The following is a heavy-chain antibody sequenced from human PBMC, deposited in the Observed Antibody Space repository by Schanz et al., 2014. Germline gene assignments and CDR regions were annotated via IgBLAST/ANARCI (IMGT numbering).Heavy chain of an antibody. Sequence: QVQLVQSGAEVKKPGASVKLSCEASGYTFTSYFLHWVRQAPGQGPEWMGIIHPSGGSTNYAQQFLGRLTMTRDTSTNTVYMNLSSLTSDDTAVYFCARDVGRPGHFWYFDLWGRGTLVTVSS. J-gene: IGHJ2*01. CDR2: IHPSGGST. CDR1: GYTFTSYF. V-gene: IGHV1-46*01. D-gene: IGHD1-1*01. CDR3: ARDVGRPGHFWYFDL.